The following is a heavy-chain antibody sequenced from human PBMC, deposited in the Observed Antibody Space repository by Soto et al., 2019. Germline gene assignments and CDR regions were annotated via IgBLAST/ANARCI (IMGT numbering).Heavy chain of an antibody. CDR2: IWYDGSNK. D-gene: IGHD3-10*01. CDR1: GFTFSSYG. CDR3: AREPLYYYGSGSSDEYYFDY. Sequence: GGSLRLSCAASGFTFSSYGMHWVRQAPGKGLEWVAVIWYDGSNKYYADSVKGRFTISRDNSKNTLYLQMNSLRAEDTAVYYCAREPLYYYGSGSSDEYYFDYWGQGTLVTVSS. J-gene: IGHJ4*02. V-gene: IGHV3-33*01.